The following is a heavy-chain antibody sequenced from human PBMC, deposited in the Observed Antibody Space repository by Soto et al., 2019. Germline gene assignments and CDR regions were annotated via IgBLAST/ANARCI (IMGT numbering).Heavy chain of an antibody. V-gene: IGHV1-2*04. J-gene: IGHJ6*03. CDR2: INPNSGGT. Sequence: ASVKVSCKASGYTFTGYYMNWVRQAPGQGLEWMGWINPNSGGTNYAQKFQGWVTMTRDTSISTAYMELSRLRSDDTAVYYCARASCSSTSCYWGYYMDVWGKGTTVTVSS. D-gene: IGHD2-2*01. CDR3: ARASCSSTSCYWGYYMDV. CDR1: GYTFTGYY.